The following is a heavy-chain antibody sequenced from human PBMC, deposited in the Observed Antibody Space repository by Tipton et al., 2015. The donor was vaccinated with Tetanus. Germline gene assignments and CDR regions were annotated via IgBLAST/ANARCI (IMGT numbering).Heavy chain of an antibody. Sequence: LRLSCAASGFTFSNAWMNWVRQAPGKGLEWIGYIYYSGSTNYNPSLKSRVTISVDTSKNQFSLNLSSVTAADTAVYYCARGTTLDYWGQGTLVTVSS. CDR1: GFTFSNAW. D-gene: IGHD4-11*01. J-gene: IGHJ4*02. CDR3: ARGTTLDY. V-gene: IGHV4-59*01. CDR2: IYYSGST.